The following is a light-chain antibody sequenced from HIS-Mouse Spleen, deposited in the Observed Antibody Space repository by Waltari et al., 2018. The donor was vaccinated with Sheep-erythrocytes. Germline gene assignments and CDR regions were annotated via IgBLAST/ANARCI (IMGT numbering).Light chain of an antibody. CDR2: EGS. CDR1: SSDVGSYNL. J-gene: IGLJ3*02. Sequence: QSALTQPASVSGSPGQSITISCTGTSSDVGSYNLVSWYQQHPGKAPNLMIYEGSKRPSGVSNRFSGSQSGNTASLTISGLQAEDEADYYRCSYAGSSTPWVFGGGTKLTVL. CDR3: CSYAGSSTPWV. V-gene: IGLV2-23*01.